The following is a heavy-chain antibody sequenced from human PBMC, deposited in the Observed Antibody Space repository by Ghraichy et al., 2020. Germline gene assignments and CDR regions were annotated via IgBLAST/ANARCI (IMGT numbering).Heavy chain of an antibody. Sequence: SETLSLTCTVSGGSISSGDYYWSWIRQPPGKGLEWIGYIYYSGSTYYNPSLKSRVTISVDTSKNQFSLKLSSVTAADTAVYYCARDSYSGSNYYFDYWGQGTLVTVSS. CDR1: GGSISSGDYY. V-gene: IGHV4-30-4*01. D-gene: IGHD1-26*01. CDR3: ARDSYSGSNYYFDY. CDR2: IYYSGST. J-gene: IGHJ4*02.